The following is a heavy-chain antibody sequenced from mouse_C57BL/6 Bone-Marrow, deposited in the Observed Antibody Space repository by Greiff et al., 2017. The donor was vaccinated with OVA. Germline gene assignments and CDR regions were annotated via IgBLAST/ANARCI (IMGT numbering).Heavy chain of an antibody. CDR1: GFSLSTFGMG. CDR2: IWWDDDK. CDR3: ARIRTVVPMDY. D-gene: IGHD1-1*01. J-gene: IGHJ4*01. Sequence: QVQLKESGPGILQPSQTLSLTCSFSGFSLSTFGMGVGWIRQPSGKVLVGLAHIWWDDDKYYNPALKSRLTISKDTSKNQVFLKIANVDTADTATYYCARIRTVVPMDYWGQGTSVTVSS. V-gene: IGHV8-8*01.